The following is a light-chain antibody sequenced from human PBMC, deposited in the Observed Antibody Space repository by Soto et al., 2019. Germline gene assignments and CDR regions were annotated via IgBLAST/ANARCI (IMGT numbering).Light chain of an antibody. CDR2: KAS. Sequence: DIQMTQSPSTLSASVGDRVTITCRATQTISSWLAWYQQKPGKAPKILIYKASTLKSGVPSRFSGSGSGTEFTLTISSLQPDEFATYYCQHYNSYSEAFGQGTKVELK. J-gene: IGKJ1*01. CDR3: QHYNSYSEA. CDR1: QTISSW. V-gene: IGKV1-5*03.